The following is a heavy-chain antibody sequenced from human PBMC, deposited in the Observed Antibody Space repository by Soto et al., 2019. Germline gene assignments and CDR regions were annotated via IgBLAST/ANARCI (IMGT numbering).Heavy chain of an antibody. CDR1: GFTFSNYA. V-gene: IGHV3-23*01. CDR2: IIGSGVTT. J-gene: IGHJ4*02. D-gene: IGHD3-10*01. CDR3: AKGAGSDSGRY. Sequence: EVQLLESGGGLVQPGGSLTLSCEASGFTFSNYAMNWVRQAPGKGLEWVSGIIGSGVTTYYAGSVKGRFTISRDNSRSTLYLQMNSLGVDDTAVYYGAKGAGSDSGRYWGQGTPVTVSS.